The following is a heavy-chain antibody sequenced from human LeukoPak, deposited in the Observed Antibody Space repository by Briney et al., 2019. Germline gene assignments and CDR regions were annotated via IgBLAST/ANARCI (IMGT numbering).Heavy chain of an antibody. CDR1: GVSIKANSDY. J-gene: IGHJ5*02. D-gene: IGHD2-21*01. V-gene: IGHV4-39*07. CDR3: VRPYCGGECQSKNNWFDP. CDR2: IYHVGGT. Sequence: SETLSLTCNVSGVSIKANSDYWGWLRQPPGKGLEWIGSIYHVGGTYYNPSLKSRVTISIDTSKNQFSLKVTSVTAADTAVYYCVRPYCGGECQSKNNWFDPWGQGTLVTVSS.